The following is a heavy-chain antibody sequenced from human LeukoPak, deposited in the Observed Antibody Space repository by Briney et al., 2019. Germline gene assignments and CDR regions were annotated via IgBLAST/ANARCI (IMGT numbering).Heavy chain of an antibody. CDR2: ISLNADTT. D-gene: IGHD1-26*01. CDR1: VFTFHDCT. CDR3: SKGSGTYQGAFDY. V-gene: IGHV3-9*01. Sequence: SLTLSCAASVFTFHDCTMHWFRQVPPNGQQLVSSISLNADTTGYAHSVKGRFSIIRENANNYLYLQMNFLRTEAKALYYCSKGSGTYQGAFDYWGQGPLVSVS. J-gene: IGHJ4*02.